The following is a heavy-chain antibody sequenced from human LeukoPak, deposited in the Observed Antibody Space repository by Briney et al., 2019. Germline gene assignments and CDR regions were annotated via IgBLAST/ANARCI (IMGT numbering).Heavy chain of an antibody. V-gene: IGHV3-33*06. J-gene: IGHJ6*02. CDR2: IWYDGSNK. D-gene: IGHD2-15*01. CDR1: GFTFSNFG. Sequence: LGGSLRLSCAASGFTFSNFGMHWVRQAPGKGLEWVAVIWYDGSNKYHADSVKGRFTISRDNSKNTLYLQMNSLRAEDTAVYYCAKGPLFVVVVSYYYYGMDVWGQGTTVTVSS. CDR3: AKGPLFVVVVSYYYYGMDV.